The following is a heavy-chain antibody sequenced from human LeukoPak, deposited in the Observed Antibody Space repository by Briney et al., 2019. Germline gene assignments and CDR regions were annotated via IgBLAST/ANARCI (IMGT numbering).Heavy chain of an antibody. V-gene: IGHV3-23*01. Sequence: GGSLRLSCAASGFTFSSYAMSWVRQAPGKGLECVSVISGSGGSTDYADSVKGRFTISRDNSKNTLFLQMNSLRAEDTAVYYCAKGRRGSSNDAFDIWGQGTMVTVSS. CDR2: ISGSGGST. J-gene: IGHJ3*02. CDR1: GFTFSSYA. D-gene: IGHD1-26*01. CDR3: AKGRRGSSNDAFDI.